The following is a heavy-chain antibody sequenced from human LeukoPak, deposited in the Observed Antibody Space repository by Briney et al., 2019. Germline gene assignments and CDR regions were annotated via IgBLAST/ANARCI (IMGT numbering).Heavy chain of an antibody. J-gene: IGHJ4*02. CDR3: ARNAPPGDSGYEGLDY. V-gene: IGHV1-69*13. CDR1: GGTFSTYS. Sequence: SVKVSCKASGGTFSTYSISWVRQAPGQGLEWMGGIIPIFGTANYAQKFQGRVTITADESTSTAYMELSSLRSEDTAVYYCARNAPPGDSGYEGLDYWGQGTLVTVSS. D-gene: IGHD5-12*01. CDR2: IIPIFGTA.